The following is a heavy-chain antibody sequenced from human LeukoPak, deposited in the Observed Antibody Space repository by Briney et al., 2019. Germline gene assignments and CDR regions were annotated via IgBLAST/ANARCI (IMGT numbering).Heavy chain of an antibody. CDR1: IDSFSNYH. J-gene: IGHJ6*03. Sequence: PSETLSLTCAVYIDSFSNYHWNWIRQTPAKGMEWIGEVNESGGTNISPSLRSRVILSVDTSKNQFSLKLSSVTAADTAVYYCARLEGEPAAKPGANYYYYYMDVWGKGTTVTISS. D-gene: IGHD2-2*01. CDR3: ARLEGEPAAKPGANYYYYYMDV. CDR2: VNESGGT. V-gene: IGHV4-34*01.